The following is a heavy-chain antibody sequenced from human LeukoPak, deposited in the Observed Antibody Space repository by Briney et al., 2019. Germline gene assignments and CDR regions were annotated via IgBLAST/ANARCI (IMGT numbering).Heavy chain of an antibody. CDR1: GYTFTGHY. CDR2: INPSTSAT. V-gene: IGHV1-2*06. J-gene: IGHJ4*02. CDR3: ARESSYYSDSNGYYLHFDY. Sequence: GASVKVSCKTSGYTFTGHYIHWVRQAPGQGLEWMGRINPSTSATNYAQKFQGRVTMTRDTSITTAYMELSRLRSDDTAVYYCARESSYYSDSNGYYLHFDYWGQGALVTVSS. D-gene: IGHD3-22*01.